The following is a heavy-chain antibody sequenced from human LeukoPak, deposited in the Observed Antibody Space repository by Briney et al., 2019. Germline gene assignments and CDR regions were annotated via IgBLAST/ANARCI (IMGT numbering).Heavy chain of an antibody. Sequence: ASVKVSCKVSGYTLTELSMHWVRQAPGKGLEWMGGFDPEDGETIYAQKFQGRVTMTRDTSTSTVYMELRSLRSDDTAVYYCARENYYDGSGSPSASAPVDHWGQGTLVTVSS. D-gene: IGHD3-22*01. J-gene: IGHJ4*02. CDR1: GYTLTELS. CDR2: FDPEDGET. V-gene: IGHV1-24*01. CDR3: ARENYYDGSGSPSASAPVDH.